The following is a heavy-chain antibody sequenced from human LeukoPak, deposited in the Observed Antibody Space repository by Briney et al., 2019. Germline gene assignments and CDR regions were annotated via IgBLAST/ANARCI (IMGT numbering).Heavy chain of an antibody. D-gene: IGHD3-10*01. V-gene: IGHV3-7*01. CDR1: GFTFSSYW. J-gene: IGHJ5*02. Sequence: HPGGSLRLSCAASGFTFSSYWMSWVRQAPGKGLEWVANIKLDGSEKYYVDSVKGRFTISRDNAKNSLYLQMNSLRAEDTAVYYCARDTGHYGSGSYYNTYNWFDPWGQGTLVTVSS. CDR2: IKLDGSEK. CDR3: ARDTGHYGSGSYYNTYNWFDP.